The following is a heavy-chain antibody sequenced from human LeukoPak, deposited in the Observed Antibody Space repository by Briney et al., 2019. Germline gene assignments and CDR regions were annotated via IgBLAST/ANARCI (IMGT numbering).Heavy chain of an antibody. J-gene: IGHJ4*02. CDR3: ARLWSMSRNWNYFDY. Sequence: PSETLSLTCAVYGGSFSGYYWSWIRQPPGKGLEWIGEINHSGSTNYNPSLKSRVTISVDTSKNQFSLKLSSVTAADTAVYHCARLWSMSRNWNYFDYWGQGTLVTVSS. CDR1: GGSFSGYY. V-gene: IGHV4-34*01. CDR2: INHSGST. D-gene: IGHD3-3*01.